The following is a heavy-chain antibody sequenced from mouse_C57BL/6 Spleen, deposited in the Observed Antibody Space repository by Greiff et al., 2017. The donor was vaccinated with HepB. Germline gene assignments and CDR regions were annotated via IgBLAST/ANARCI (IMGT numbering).Heavy chain of an antibody. CDR1: GYTFTDYN. CDR2: INPNNGGT. CDR3: ARSDYGSSFCFDY. J-gene: IGHJ2*01. D-gene: IGHD1-1*01. Sequence: EVQLQQSGPELVKPGASVKIPCKASGYTFTDYNMDWVKQSHGKSLEWIGDINPNNGGTIYNQKFKGKATLTVDKSSSTAYMELRSLTSEDTAVYYCARSDYGSSFCFDYWGQGTTLTVSS. V-gene: IGHV1-18*01.